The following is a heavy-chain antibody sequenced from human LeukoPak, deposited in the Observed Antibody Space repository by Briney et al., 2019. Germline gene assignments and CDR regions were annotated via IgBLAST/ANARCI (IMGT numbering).Heavy chain of an antibody. CDR1: GFTFSSYW. V-gene: IGHV3-7*01. J-gene: IGHJ4*02. D-gene: IGHD2-8*01. CDR2: TKPDGSEK. Sequence: PGGSLRLSCAASGFTFSSYWMSWVRQAPGKGLEWVANTKPDGSEKNYVDSVKGRFTISRDNAKNSLYLQMNSLRAEDTALYYCARHAPIFSFWGQGTLVTVSS. CDR3: ARHAPIFSF.